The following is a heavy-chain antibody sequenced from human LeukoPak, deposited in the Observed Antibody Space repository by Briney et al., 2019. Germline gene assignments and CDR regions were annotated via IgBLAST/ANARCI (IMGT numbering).Heavy chain of an antibody. CDR2: FDPEDGET. J-gene: IGHJ5*02. CDR3: ARPLYCSDGSCLNWFDA. Sequence: ASVKVSCKVSGYTLTELSMHWVRQAPGKGLEWMGGFDPEDGETIYAQKFQGRVTMTEDTSTDTAYMELSSLRSGDTAVYYCARPLYCSDGSCLNWFDAWGQGTLVTVSS. CDR1: GYTLTELS. V-gene: IGHV1-24*01. D-gene: IGHD2-15*01.